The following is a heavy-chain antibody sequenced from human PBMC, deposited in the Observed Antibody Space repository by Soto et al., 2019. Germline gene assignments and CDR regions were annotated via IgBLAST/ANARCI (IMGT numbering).Heavy chain of an antibody. CDR3: ARDERVWFGDLLRHYYAMDV. CDR1: RFTFSNYL. CDR2: IKQDESEI. J-gene: IGHJ6*02. Sequence: GGSLRLSCGASRFTFSNYLMSWVRQAPGKGLEWVANIKQDESEIHYVDSVKGRFTISRDNAKNSLYLQMNSLRAEDTAVYYCARDERVWFGDLLRHYYAMDVLGQGTTVTVYS. V-gene: IGHV3-7*01. D-gene: IGHD3-10*01.